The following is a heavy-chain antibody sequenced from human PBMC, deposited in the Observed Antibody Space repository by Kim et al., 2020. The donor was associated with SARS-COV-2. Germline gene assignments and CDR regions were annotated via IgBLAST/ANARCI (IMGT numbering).Heavy chain of an antibody. V-gene: IGHV4-39*01. CDR1: GGSISSSSYY. CDR2: IYYSGST. J-gene: IGHJ4*02. D-gene: IGHD3-3*01. CDR3: ARHPRNYDFWSGYYRSEYYFDY. Sequence: SETLSLTCTVSGGSISSSSYYWGWIRQPPGKGLEWIGSIYYSGSTYYNPSLKSRVTISVDTSKNQFSLKLSSVTAADTAVYYCARHPRNYDFWSGYYRSEYYFDYWGQGTLVTVSS.